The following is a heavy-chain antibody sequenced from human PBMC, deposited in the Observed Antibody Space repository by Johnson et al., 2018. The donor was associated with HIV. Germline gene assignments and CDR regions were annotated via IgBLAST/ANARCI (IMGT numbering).Heavy chain of an antibody. J-gene: IGHJ3*02. CDR2: ISYDGSNK. CDR1: GLTFDDYG. Sequence: QVQLVESGGGVVRPGGSLRLSCVASGLTFDDYGMSWVRQVPGKGLEWVAVISYDGSNKYYADSVKGRFTISRDNSKNTLYLQMNSLRAEDTAVYYCARDSGVRDAFDIWGQGTMVTVSS. CDR3: ARDSGVRDAFDI. V-gene: IGHV3-30*03. D-gene: IGHD3-10*01.